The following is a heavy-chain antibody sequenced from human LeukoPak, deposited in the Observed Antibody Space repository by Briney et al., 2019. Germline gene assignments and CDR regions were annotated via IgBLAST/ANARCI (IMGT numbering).Heavy chain of an antibody. CDR3: ARMSDILTGHYPQWFHP. J-gene: IGHJ5*02. D-gene: IGHD3-9*01. CDR1: GYTFTGYY. CDR2: INPNSGGT. V-gene: IGHV1-2*02. Sequence: ASVKVSCKASGYTFTGYYMHWVRQAPGQGLEWMGWINPNSGGTSYAQKFQGRVTMTRDTSVSTAYMEPSRLRSDDTAVYYCARMSDILTGHYPQWFHPWGQGTLVTVSS.